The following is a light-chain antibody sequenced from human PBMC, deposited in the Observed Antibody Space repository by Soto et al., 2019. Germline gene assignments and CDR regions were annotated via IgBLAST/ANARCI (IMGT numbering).Light chain of an antibody. J-gene: IGKJ5*01. CDR3: QQRYNWPVT. CDR1: QSVSTF. Sequence: EIVMSQSPATLSLSPGERAILSCRASQSVSTFLAWFQQKPGQAPRLLIYAASNRATGIPARFSGSGSGTDFTLTISSLEPEDFSVYYCQQRYNWPVTFGQGRRLEIK. V-gene: IGKV3-11*01. CDR2: AAS.